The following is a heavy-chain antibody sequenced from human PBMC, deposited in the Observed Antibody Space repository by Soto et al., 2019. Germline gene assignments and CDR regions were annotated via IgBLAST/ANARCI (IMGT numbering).Heavy chain of an antibody. J-gene: IGHJ3*02. D-gene: IGHD3-10*01. CDR3: ARDKELGGAFEI. V-gene: IGHV1-18*01. CDR2: ISAYNGNT. Sequence: ASVKVSCKASGYTFPSYGITWVRQAPGQGLEWMGWISAYNGNTNYVQKFLGRVSMTTDTSTSTAYMELRSLRYDDTAMYYCARDKELGGAFEIWGQGTMVTVSS. CDR1: GYTFPSYG.